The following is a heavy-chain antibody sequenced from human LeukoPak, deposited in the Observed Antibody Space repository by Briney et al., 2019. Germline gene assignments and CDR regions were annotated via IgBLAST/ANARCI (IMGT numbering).Heavy chain of an antibody. CDR2: ISSSSSYI. V-gene: IGHV3-21*01. CDR1: GFTFSSHS. J-gene: IGHJ6*03. Sequence: PGGSLRLSCAASGFTFSSHSMNSVHQAPGKGLECVSSISSSSSYIYYADSVKGRLTVSRDNAKNSLYLQMNSLRGDDPAVYYCARDGGFCPSNNCPPVYHYYYMDVWGRGNTGTVSS. D-gene: IGHD2-2*01. CDR3: ARDGGFCPSNNCPPVYHYYYMDV.